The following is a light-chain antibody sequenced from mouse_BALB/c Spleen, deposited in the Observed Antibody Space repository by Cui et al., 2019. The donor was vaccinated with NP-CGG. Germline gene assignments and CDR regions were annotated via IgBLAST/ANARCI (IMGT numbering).Light chain of an antibody. V-gene: IGLV1*01. CDR3: ALWYSNHWV. CDR2: GTK. CDR1: TGAVTTSNY. J-gene: IGLJ1*01. Sequence: QAVVTQESALTTSPGETVTLTCRSSTGAVTTSNYANWVQEKPDHLFTGLIGGTKNRAPGVPARFSDSLIGDKAALTITGAQTEDEAIYFCALWYSNHWVFGGGTKLTVL.